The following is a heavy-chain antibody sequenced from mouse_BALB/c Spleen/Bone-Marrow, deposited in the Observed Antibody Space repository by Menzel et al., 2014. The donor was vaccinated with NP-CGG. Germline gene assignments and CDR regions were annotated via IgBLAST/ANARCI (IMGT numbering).Heavy chain of an antibody. CDR1: GYDFTSYL. Sequence: VKLQESGAEVVRPGTSVKVSCKASGYDFTSYLIEWIKQRPGQGLEWVGVINPGSGGSNYNEKFTGKATLTVDKSSSTAYMPLSSLTSDDSAVYFCARNANWLFTYWGQGTLVTVSA. D-gene: IGHD4-1*01. V-gene: IGHV1-54*01. CDR3: ARNANWLFTY. CDR2: INPGSGGS. J-gene: IGHJ3*01.